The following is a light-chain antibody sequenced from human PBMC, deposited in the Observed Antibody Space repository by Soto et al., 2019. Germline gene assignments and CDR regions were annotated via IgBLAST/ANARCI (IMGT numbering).Light chain of an antibody. J-gene: IGLJ1*01. CDR1: SSDVGGYNY. Sequence: QSALTQPASVSGSPGQSITISCTGTSSDVGGYNYVSWYQQHPGKAPKLMIYDVSNRPSGVSNRFSGSKSGNTASLTISGLQAEDEAAYYCSSYTSSSTSPYVFGTGTKLTVL. CDR2: DVS. CDR3: SSYTSSSTSPYV. V-gene: IGLV2-14*01.